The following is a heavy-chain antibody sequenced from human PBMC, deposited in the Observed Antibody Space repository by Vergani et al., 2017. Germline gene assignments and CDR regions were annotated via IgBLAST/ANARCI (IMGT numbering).Heavy chain of an antibody. Sequence: EVQLLESGGGLVQPGGSLRLSCAASGFTFSSYALSWVRQAPGKGLWWVSAISGSGGSTYYADSVKGRFTISRDNSKNTLYLQMNSLRAEDTAVYYCAKSYNRGDCSSTSCYPNWFDPWGQGTLVTVPS. D-gene: IGHD2-2*01. CDR2: ISGSGGST. CDR1: GFTFSSYA. J-gene: IGHJ5*02. CDR3: AKSYNRGDCSSTSCYPNWFDP. V-gene: IGHV3-23*01.